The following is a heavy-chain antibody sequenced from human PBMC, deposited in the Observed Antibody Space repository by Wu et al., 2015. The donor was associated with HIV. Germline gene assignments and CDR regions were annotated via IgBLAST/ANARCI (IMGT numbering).Heavy chain of an antibody. Sequence: QVQLVQSGAEVKKPGASVKVSCKASGYTFTSYYMHWVRQAPGQGLEWMGIINPSGGSTSYAQKFQGRVTMTRDTSTSTVYMELSSLRSEDTAVYYCARDHRSRGSGYDAFDYWGQGTLVTVSS. CDR3: ARDHRSRGSGYDAFDY. D-gene: IGHD5-12*01. CDR1: GYTFTSYY. V-gene: IGHV1-46*01. J-gene: IGHJ4*02. CDR2: INPSGGST.